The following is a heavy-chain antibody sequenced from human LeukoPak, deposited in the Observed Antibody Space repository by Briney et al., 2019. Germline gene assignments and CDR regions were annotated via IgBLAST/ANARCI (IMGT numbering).Heavy chain of an antibody. Sequence: SETLSLTCTVSGGSISSGGYYWSWIRQHPGKGLEWIGYIYYSGSTYYNPSLKSRVTISVDTSKNQFSLKLRSVTAADTAVYYCAGIVPHDFGYIDHWGQGTLVTVSS. V-gene: IGHV4-31*03. CDR2: IYYSGST. J-gene: IGHJ4*02. CDR3: AGIVPHDFGYIDH. CDR1: GGSISSGGYY. D-gene: IGHD6-6*01.